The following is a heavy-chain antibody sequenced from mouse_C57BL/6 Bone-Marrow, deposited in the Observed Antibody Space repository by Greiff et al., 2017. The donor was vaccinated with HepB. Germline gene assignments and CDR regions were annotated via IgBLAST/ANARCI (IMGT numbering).Heavy chain of an antibody. CDR2: IYPGSGST. D-gene: IGHD1-1*01. Sequence: QVQLQQPGAELVKPGASVKMSCKASGYTFTSYWITWVKQRPGQGLEWIGDIYPGSGSTNYNEKFKSKATLTVDTSSSTAYMQLSSLTSEDSAVYYCAAAGSSSEGYAYWGRGTLVTVSA. V-gene: IGHV1-55*01. CDR1: GYTFTSYW. CDR3: AAAGSSSEGYAY. J-gene: IGHJ3*01.